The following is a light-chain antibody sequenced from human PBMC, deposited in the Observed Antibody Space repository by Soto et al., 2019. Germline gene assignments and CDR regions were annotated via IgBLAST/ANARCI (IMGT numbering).Light chain of an antibody. CDR1: NSNIGAGYD. Sequence: QSVLTQPPSVSGAPGQRGSISCAGSNSNIGAGYDVHWYQQLPGTAPKLLIYDNNNRPSGVPDRFSGSKSGISASLAITGLQAEDEADYYCQSYDNNLSGRVFGTGTKLTVL. J-gene: IGLJ1*01. CDR3: QSYDNNLSGRV. CDR2: DNN. V-gene: IGLV1-40*01.